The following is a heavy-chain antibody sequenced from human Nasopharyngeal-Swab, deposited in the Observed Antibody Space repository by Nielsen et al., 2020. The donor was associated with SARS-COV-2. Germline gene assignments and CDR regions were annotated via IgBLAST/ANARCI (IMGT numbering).Heavy chain of an antibody. CDR1: GGSISSYY. J-gene: IGHJ6*03. D-gene: IGHD3-16*01. CDR2: IYYSGST. V-gene: IGHV4-59*12. Sequence: SETLSLTCTVSGGSISSYYWSWIRQPPGKGLEWIGSIYYSGSTYYNPSLKSRVTISVDTSKNQFSLKLSSVTAADTAVYYCARVSDFGDYYYYYYMDVWGKGTTVTVSS. CDR3: ARVSDFGDYYYYYYMDV.